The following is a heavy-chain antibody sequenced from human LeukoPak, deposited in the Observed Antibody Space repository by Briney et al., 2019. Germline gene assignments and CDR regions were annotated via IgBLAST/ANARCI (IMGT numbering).Heavy chain of an antibody. D-gene: IGHD6-19*01. CDR1: GGSISSDY. CDR3: AAVTRGWRPVDY. V-gene: IGHV4-59*01. J-gene: IGHJ4*02. Sequence: SETLSLTCTVSGGSISSDYWSWIRQPPGKGLEWIGYIYYSGSTNYNPSLKSRVTISVDTSKNQFSLKLSSVTAADTAVYYCAAVTRGWRPVDYWGQGTLVTVSS. CDR2: IYYSGST.